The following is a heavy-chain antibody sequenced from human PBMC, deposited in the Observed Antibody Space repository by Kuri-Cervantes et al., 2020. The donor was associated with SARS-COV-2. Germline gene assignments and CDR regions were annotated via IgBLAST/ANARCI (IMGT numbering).Heavy chain of an antibody. CDR3: ARQYYDILTGYYLYGMDV. D-gene: IGHD3-9*01. J-gene: IGHJ6*02. Sequence: GESLKISCAASGFTFSSYSMNWVRQAPGKGLEWVSYISSSSSTTYYADSVKGRFTISRDNAKNPLYLQMNSLRDEDTAVYYCARQYYDILTGYYLYGMDVWGQGTTVTVSS. V-gene: IGHV3-48*02. CDR2: ISSSSSTT. CDR1: GFTFSSYS.